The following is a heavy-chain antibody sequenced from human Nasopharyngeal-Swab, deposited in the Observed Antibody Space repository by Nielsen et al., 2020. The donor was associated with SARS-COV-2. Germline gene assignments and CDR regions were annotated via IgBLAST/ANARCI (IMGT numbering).Heavy chain of an antibody. CDR1: GYTFTSYY. D-gene: IGHD3-16*02. CDR2: INPSGGST. J-gene: IGHJ4*02. CDR3: ARAPHYDYIWGTYRQSFNFDY. Sequence: ASVKVSCKASGYTFTSYYMHWVRQAPGQGLEWMGIINPSGGSTSYAQKFQGRVTMTRDTSTSTVYMELRSLRSDDTAVYYCARAPHYDYIWGTYRQSFNFDYWGQGTLVTVSS. V-gene: IGHV1-46*01.